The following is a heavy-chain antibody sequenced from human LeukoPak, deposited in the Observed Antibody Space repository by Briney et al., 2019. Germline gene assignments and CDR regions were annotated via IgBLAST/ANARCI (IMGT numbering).Heavy chain of an antibody. Sequence: PGGSLRLSSAASRFTFSSYGMHWVRQAPGKGLEWVAFIRYDGSNKYYADSVKGRFTISRDNSKNTLYLQMNSLRTEDTAVYYCAKDKMIVVVTPPDYWGQGTLVTVSS. CDR3: AKDKMIVVVTPPDY. V-gene: IGHV3-30*02. CDR2: IRYDGSNK. D-gene: IGHD3-22*01. J-gene: IGHJ4*02. CDR1: RFTFSSYG.